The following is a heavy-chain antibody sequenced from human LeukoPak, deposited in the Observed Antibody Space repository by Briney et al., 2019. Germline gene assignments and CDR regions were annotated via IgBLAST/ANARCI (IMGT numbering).Heavy chain of an antibody. CDR3: ARLLDYDTSGHPDTFDM. D-gene: IGHD3-22*01. J-gene: IGHJ3*02. Sequence: SETLSLTCTVSGGSISNHYWSWIRQPPGKGLEWIGFIYYTGRTRYTPSLQSRVLISADTSKNHFSLKVSSVTAADTAVYYCARLLDYDTSGHPDTFDMWGQGITVTVSS. CDR2: IYYTGRT. V-gene: IGHV4-59*11. CDR1: GGSISNHY.